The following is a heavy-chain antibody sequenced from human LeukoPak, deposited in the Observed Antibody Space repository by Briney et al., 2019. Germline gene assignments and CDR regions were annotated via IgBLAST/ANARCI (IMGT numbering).Heavy chain of an antibody. V-gene: IGHV3-30*02. J-gene: IGHJ4*02. CDR1: GFTFSTYN. CDR3: ARDYGSGSYSLDY. D-gene: IGHD3-10*01. Sequence: GGSLRLSCAASGFTFSTYNFHWVRQAPGKGLEWVAFVPYGGSDKYYADSVKGRFTISRDNSKNTLFLQMNSLKTEDTAVYYCARDYGSGSYSLDYWGQGTLFTVSS. CDR2: VPYGGSDK.